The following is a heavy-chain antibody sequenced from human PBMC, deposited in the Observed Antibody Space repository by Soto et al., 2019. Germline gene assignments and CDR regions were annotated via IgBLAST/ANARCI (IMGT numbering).Heavy chain of an antibody. V-gene: IGHV4-59*01. Sequence: SETLSLTWTVVGGSSIGYDWSWIRQPPGKGLEWIGYIYYSGSTNYNPSLKSRVTISVDTSKNQFSLKLSSVTAADTAVYYCARNYGHAFDIWGQGTMVTVSS. J-gene: IGHJ3*02. CDR1: GGSSIGYD. CDR2: IYYSGST. D-gene: IGHD1-7*01. CDR3: ARNYGHAFDI.